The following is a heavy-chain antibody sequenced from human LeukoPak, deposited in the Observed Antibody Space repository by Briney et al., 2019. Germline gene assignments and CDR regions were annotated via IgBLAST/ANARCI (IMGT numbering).Heavy chain of an antibody. D-gene: IGHD6-19*01. V-gene: IGHV3-30*18. CDR3: AKPSVLPYSSGWYGGTGDY. Sequence: QPGRSLRLSCAASGFTFSSHGMHWVRQAPGKGLEWVAVISYDGSNKYYADSVKGRFTISRDNSKNTLYLQMNSLRAEDTAVYYCAKPSVLPYSSGWYGGTGDYWGQGTLVTVSS. J-gene: IGHJ4*02. CDR2: ISYDGSNK. CDR1: GFTFSSHG.